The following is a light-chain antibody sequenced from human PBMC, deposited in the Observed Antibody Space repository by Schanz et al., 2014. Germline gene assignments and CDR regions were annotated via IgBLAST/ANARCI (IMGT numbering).Light chain of an antibody. V-gene: IGLV2-14*01. CDR2: DVS. CDR1: SSDVGGYNY. J-gene: IGLJ2*01. Sequence: QSALTQPASVSGSPGQSITISCTGTSSDVGGYNYVSWYQQHPGKAPKLMIYDVSNRPSGVSNRFSGSKSGNTASLTISGLQAEDEADYYCCSSAGSTTVVFGGGTKLTVL. CDR3: CSSAGSTTVV.